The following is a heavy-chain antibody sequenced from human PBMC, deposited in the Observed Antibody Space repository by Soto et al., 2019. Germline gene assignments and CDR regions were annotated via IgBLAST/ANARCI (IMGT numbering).Heavy chain of an antibody. Sequence: QVQLVQSGAEVKKPGASVKVSCKASGYTVRNNPVNWIRQAPGQGLEWMGSINTYKVNTNYAQSHQDRVTLTGDTAASTALMELSSLRSDDTAVYDCVKFPRGERDTDWGQGNLVIVPS. V-gene: IGHV1-18*01. J-gene: IGHJ4*02. D-gene: IGHD5-18*01. CDR2: INTYKVNT. CDR1: GYTVRNNP. CDR3: VKFPRGERDTD.